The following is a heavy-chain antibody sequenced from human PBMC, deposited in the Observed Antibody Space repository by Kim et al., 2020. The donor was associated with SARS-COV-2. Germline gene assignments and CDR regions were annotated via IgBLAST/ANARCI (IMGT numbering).Heavy chain of an antibody. V-gene: IGHV3-21*01. CDR2: ISFSGTYI. D-gene: IGHD3-9*01. Sequence: GGSLRLSCAASRFTFPTYHMNWVRQAPGKGLEWVSSISFSGTYIYYADSVRGRFTISRDNAKDSLSLQMNSLRAEDTGEYYCARFDGNGLDVWGQGTTV. CDR1: RFTFPTYH. J-gene: IGHJ6*02. CDR3: ARFDGNGLDV.